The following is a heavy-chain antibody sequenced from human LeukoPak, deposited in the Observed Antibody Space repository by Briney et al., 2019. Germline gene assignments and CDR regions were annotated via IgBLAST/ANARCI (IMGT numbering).Heavy chain of an antibody. J-gene: IGHJ4*02. CDR1: GGSISSYY. CDR3: ARENSGSYREFDY. CDR2: IYTSGST. D-gene: IGHD1-26*01. V-gene: IGHV4-4*07. Sequence: SETLSLTCTVSGGSISSYYWSWIRQPAGKGLKWIGRIYTSGSTTYNASLKSRVSMSVDTSKNQFSLKMSSVTAADTAVFYCARENSGSYREFDYWGQGTLVTVS.